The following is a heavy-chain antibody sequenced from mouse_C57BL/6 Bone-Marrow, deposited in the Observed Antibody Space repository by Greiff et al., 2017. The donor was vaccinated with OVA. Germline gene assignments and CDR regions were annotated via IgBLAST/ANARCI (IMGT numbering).Heavy chain of an antibody. Sequence: DVMLVESGGGLVKPGGSLKLSCAASGFTFSSYAMSWVRQTPEKRLEWVATISDGGSYTYYPDNVKGRFTISRDNAKNNLYLQMSHLKSEDTAMYYCARDAPYYYGSSAYAMDYWGQGTSVTVSS. J-gene: IGHJ4*01. V-gene: IGHV5-4*01. CDR2: ISDGGSYT. CDR3: ARDAPYYYGSSAYAMDY. CDR1: GFTFSSYA. D-gene: IGHD1-1*01.